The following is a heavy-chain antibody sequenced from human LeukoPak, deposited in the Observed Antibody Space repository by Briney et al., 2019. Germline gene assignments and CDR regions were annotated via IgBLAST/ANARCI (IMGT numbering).Heavy chain of an antibody. CDR3: ARDRGEYSGYDTKKPYFDY. D-gene: IGHD5-12*01. J-gene: IGHJ4*02. CDR1: GFTFSSYG. V-gene: IGHV3-33*01. Sequence: GGSLRLSCAASGFTFSSYGMHWVRQAPGKGLEWVAVIWYDGSNKYYADSVKGRFTISRDNSKNTLYLQMNSLRAEDTAVYYCARDRGEYSGYDTKKPYFDYWGQGTLVTVSS. CDR2: IWYDGSNK.